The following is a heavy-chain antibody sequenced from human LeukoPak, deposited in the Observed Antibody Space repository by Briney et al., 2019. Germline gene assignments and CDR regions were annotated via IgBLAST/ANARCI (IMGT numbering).Heavy chain of an antibody. V-gene: IGHV3-30-3*01. CDR2: ISYDGSNK. CDR1: GFTFSSYA. CDR3: ARDSIAVAGTTYDY. Sequence: GGSLRLSCAASGFTFSSYAMPWVRQAPGKGLEWVAVISYDGSNKYYADSVKGRFTISRDNSKNTLCLQMNSLRAEDTAVYYCARDSIAVAGTTYDYWGQGTLVTVSS. J-gene: IGHJ4*02. D-gene: IGHD6-19*01.